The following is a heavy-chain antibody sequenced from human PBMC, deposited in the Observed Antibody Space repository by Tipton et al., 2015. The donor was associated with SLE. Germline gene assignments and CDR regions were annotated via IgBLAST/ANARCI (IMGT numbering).Heavy chain of an antibody. Sequence: SLRLSCAASGFIFSDYPMSWVRQAPGKGLQWVSVIFSGGNTYYADSVQGRFTISRDVSESTLYLQMNSLRAEDTAVYYCARDLGNWGIDYWGQGTLVTASS. D-gene: IGHD7-27*01. V-gene: IGHV3-23*03. CDR1: GFIFSDYP. J-gene: IGHJ4*02. CDR3: ARDLGNWGIDY. CDR2: IFSGGNT.